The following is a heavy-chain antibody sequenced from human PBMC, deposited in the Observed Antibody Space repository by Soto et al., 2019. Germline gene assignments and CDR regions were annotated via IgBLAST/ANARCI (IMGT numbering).Heavy chain of an antibody. D-gene: IGHD7-27*01. V-gene: IGHV3-48*01. Sequence: EVQLVESGGGLVQPGGSLRLSCAASGFSFSSYSMNWVRQAPGKGLEWISYIEWSSSRIFYADSVKGRFTISRDNAKNSLYLAMSSLRAEDTAVYFCATGEANPGLFEYWGQGTLVTVSS. CDR1: GFSFSSYS. J-gene: IGHJ4*02. CDR2: IEWSSSRI. CDR3: ATGEANPGLFEY.